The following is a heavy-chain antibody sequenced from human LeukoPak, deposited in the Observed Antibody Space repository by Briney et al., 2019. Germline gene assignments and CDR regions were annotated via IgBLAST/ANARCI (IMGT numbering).Heavy chain of an antibody. CDR1: GFTFGRYW. Sequence: HTGGSLRLSCADSGFTFGRYWMHWARQAPGKGLVWVSHITTDGSGTSYADSVKGRFTISRDNAKNTLYLQMNSLRAEDTAVYYCARGAIVGANFDYWGQGTLVTVSS. D-gene: IGHD1-26*01. J-gene: IGHJ4*02. CDR2: ITTDGSGT. V-gene: IGHV3-74*01. CDR3: ARGAIVGANFDY.